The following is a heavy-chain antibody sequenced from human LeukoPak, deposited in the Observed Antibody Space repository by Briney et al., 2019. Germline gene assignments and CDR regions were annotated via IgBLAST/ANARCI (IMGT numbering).Heavy chain of an antibody. CDR3: ARVYGSGSYFYYMDV. CDR2: INWNGGST. Sequence: GGSLRLSCAASGFTFDDYGMSWVRQAPGKGLEWVSGINWNGGSTGYADSVKGRFTISRDNAKNSLYLQMNSLRAEDTALYYCARVYGSGSYFYYMDVWGKGTTVTVSS. D-gene: IGHD3-10*01. J-gene: IGHJ6*03. V-gene: IGHV3-20*04. CDR1: GFTFDDYG.